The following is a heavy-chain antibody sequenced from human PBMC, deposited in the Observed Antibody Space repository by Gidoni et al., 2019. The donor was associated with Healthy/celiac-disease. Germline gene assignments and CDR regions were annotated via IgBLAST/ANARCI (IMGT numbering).Heavy chain of an antibody. J-gene: IGHJ3*02. V-gene: IGHV3-23*01. CDR3: AKDYYGSGSYYNGDAFDI. Sequence: EVQLLESGGGLVQPGGSLSLSCAASGFTFSSYDMSWVRQAPGKGLGWVSAISGSGGSTYYADSVKGRFTISRDNSKNTLYLQMNSLRAEDTAVYYCAKDYYGSGSYYNGDAFDIWGQGTMVTVSS. CDR1: GFTFSSYD. D-gene: IGHD3-10*01. CDR2: ISGSGGST.